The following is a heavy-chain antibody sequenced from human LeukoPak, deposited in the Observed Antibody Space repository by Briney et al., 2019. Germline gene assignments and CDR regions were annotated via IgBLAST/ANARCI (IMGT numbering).Heavy chain of an antibody. CDR3: VRGSGY. D-gene: IGHD3-10*01. Sequence: PGGSLRLSCAVSGFTFSTYVMHWVRQAPGKGLEYVSAISSNGDNTYYADSVKGRFTISRDNSKDTLYLQMSSLRADDTAVYYCVRGSGYWGQGTLVTLPS. CDR1: GFTFSTYV. J-gene: IGHJ1*01. V-gene: IGHV3-64D*06. CDR2: ISSNGDNT.